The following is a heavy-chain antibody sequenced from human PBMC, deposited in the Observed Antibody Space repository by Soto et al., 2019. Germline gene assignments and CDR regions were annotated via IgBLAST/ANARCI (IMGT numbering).Heavy chain of an antibody. CDR3: AREREGSGFDP. Sequence: ASVTVSWQAAGYGFTSYDINWVRQATGQGLEWMGWMNPNSGNTAYAQKFQGRVTMTRNTSISTAYMELSSLRSEDTAVYYCAREREGSGFDPWGQGTLVTVSS. D-gene: IGHD1-26*01. J-gene: IGHJ5*02. V-gene: IGHV1-8*01. CDR1: GYGFTSYD. CDR2: MNPNSGNT.